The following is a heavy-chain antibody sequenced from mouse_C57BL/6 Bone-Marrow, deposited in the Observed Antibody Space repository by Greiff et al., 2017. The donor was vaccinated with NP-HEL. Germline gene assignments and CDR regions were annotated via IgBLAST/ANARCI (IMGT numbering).Heavy chain of an antibody. CDR1: GFSLTSYG. CDR3: AKRDGYYDAMDY. V-gene: IGHV2-5*01. Sequence: QVQLQQSGPGLVQPSQSLSITCTVSGFSLTSYGVHWVRQSPGKGLEWLGVIWRGGSTNYNAAFMSRLSITKDNSKSQVFFKMNSLQADDTAIYYCAKRDGYYDAMDYWGKGTSVTVSS. D-gene: IGHD2-3*01. CDR2: IWRGGST. J-gene: IGHJ4*01.